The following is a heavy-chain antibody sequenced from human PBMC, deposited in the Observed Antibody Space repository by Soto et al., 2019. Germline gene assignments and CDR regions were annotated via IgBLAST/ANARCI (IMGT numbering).Heavy chain of an antibody. CDR2: INPSGGST. Sequence: ASVKVSCKASGYTFTSYYMHWVRQAPGQGLEWMGIINPSGGSTSYAQKFQGRVTMTRDTSTSTVYMELSSLRSEDTAVYYCAREEGAGYCRSTSCPRYYYYYMDVWGKGTTVTVSS. V-gene: IGHV1-46*03. J-gene: IGHJ6*03. D-gene: IGHD2-2*01. CDR3: AREEGAGYCRSTSCPRYYYYYMDV. CDR1: GYTFTSYY.